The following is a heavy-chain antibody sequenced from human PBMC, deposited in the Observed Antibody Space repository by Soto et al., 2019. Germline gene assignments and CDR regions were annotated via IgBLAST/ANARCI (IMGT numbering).Heavy chain of an antibody. Sequence: ASVKVSCKASGYTFTSYAMHWVRQAPGQRLEWMGWINAGNGNTKYSQKFQGRVTITADKSTSTAYMELSSLRSEDTAVYYCARARRYTVTSYGMDVWGQGTTVTVSS. CDR3: ARARRYTVTSYGMDV. CDR2: INAGNGNT. V-gene: IGHV1-3*01. D-gene: IGHD4-17*01. CDR1: GYTFTSYA. J-gene: IGHJ6*02.